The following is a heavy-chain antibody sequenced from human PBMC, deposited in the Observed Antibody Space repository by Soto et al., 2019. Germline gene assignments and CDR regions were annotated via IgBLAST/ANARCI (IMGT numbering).Heavy chain of an antibody. D-gene: IGHD1-26*01. V-gene: IGHV3-48*02. CDR1: GFTFSSYS. CDR2: ISSSSSTI. Sequence: GGSLRLSCAASGFTFSSYSMNWVRQAPGKGLEWVSYISSSSSTIYYADSVKGRFTISRDNAKNSLYLQMNSLRDEDTAVYYCARDSLSGSYTNHWYFDLWGRGTLVTVSS. CDR3: ARDSLSGSYTNHWYFDL. J-gene: IGHJ2*01.